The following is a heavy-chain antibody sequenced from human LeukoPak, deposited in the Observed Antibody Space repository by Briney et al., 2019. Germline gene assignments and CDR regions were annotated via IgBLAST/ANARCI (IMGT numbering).Heavy chain of an antibody. CDR3: ARQYYDYWSGFDY. V-gene: IGHV3-7*01. D-gene: IGHD3-3*01. J-gene: IGHJ4*02. CDR2: IKQDGSEK. Sequence: GGSLRLSCAGSRFTFSGYWMSWVRQAPGKGLEWVANIKQDGSEKYYVDSGKGRFTISRDNAKNSLYLQKNSLRAEDTAVYYCARQYYDYWSGFDYWGQGTLVTVSS. CDR1: RFTFSGYW.